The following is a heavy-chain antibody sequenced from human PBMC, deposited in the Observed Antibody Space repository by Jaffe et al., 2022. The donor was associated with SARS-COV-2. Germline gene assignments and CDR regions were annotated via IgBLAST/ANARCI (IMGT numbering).Heavy chain of an antibody. CDR1: GGSISSTNYY. J-gene: IGHJ4*02. CDR2: ISASGST. CDR3: AGGSAYTNGNNYNY. V-gene: IGHV4-61*02. D-gene: IGHD5-18*01. Sequence: QVQLQESGPGLVKPSQTLSLTCSVSGGSISSTNYYWTWIRQPAGKGLEWIGRISASGSTNYNPSLNSRVSISLDTSKNQFSLKLSSVTDADTAVYYCAGGSAYTNGNNYNYWGQGTLVTVSS.